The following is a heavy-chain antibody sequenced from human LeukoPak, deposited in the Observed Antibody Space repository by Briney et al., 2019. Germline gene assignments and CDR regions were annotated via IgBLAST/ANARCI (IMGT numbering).Heavy chain of an antibody. Sequence: SETLSLTCTVSGGSISSYYWTWLRQPPGKGLEWIGYIHYSGSTNYNPSLRSRVTISVDTSKTQFSLKLSSVTAADAAVYYCAREGYYGSGYYFDYWGEGTLVTVSS. CDR1: GGSISSYY. D-gene: IGHD3-10*01. J-gene: IGHJ4*02. CDR3: AREGYYGSGYYFDY. V-gene: IGHV4-59*01. CDR2: IHYSGST.